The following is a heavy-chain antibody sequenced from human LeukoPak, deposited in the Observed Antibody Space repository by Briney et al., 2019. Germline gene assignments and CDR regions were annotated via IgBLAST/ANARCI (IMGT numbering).Heavy chain of an antibody. CDR3: ARPLYSGSYYSQLFDY. CDR2: ISDSGGST. D-gene: IGHD1-26*01. Sequence: PGGSLRLSCAASGFTFSSYAMSWVRQAPGKGLEWVSAISDSGGSTYYADSVKGRFTISRDNSKNTLYLQMNSLRAEDTAVYYCARPLYSGSYYSQLFDYWGQGTLVTVSS. CDR1: GFTFSSYA. V-gene: IGHV3-23*01. J-gene: IGHJ4*02.